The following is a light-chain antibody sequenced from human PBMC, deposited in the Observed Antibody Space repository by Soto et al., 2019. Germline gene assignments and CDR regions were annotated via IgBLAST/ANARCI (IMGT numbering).Light chain of an antibody. CDR3: QVWDISSDHHV. Sequence: SYDLTQPPSVSVAPGQTARITCGGNDIARKTVHWYQQKPGQAPVLVVYDDDERPSGIPERFSGSNSGNTATLTISRVEAGDEADYYCQVWDISSDHHVFGTGTKATVL. V-gene: IGLV3-21*02. CDR1: DIARKT. CDR2: DDD. J-gene: IGLJ1*01.